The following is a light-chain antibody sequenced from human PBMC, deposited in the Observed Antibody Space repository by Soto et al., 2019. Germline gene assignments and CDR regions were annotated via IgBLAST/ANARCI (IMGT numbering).Light chain of an antibody. CDR2: RNN. CDR1: SSNIGSNY. CDR3: AAWDDSLSGHVV. J-gene: IGLJ2*01. Sequence: QAVVTQPPSASGTPGQRVTISCSGSSSNIGSNYVYWYQQLPGTAPPLLIYRNNQRPSGVPDRFSGSKSGTSASLAISGLRSEDEADYYCAAWDDSLSGHVVFGGGTKLTVL. V-gene: IGLV1-47*01.